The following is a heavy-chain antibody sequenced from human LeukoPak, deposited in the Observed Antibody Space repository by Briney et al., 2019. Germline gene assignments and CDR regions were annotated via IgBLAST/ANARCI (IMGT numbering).Heavy chain of an antibody. V-gene: IGHV3-23*01. D-gene: IGHD6-19*01. CDR2: ISGSGGST. CDR3: AKTTAGYSSGRYPGWPVDY. Sequence: GGSLRLSCAASGFTFSSYAMYWVRQAPGKGLEWVSGISGSGGSTYYADSVKGRFTISRDNSKNTVYLQMNSLRAEDTAVYYCAKTTAGYSSGRYPGWPVDYWGQGTLVTVSS. J-gene: IGHJ4*02. CDR1: GFTFSSYA.